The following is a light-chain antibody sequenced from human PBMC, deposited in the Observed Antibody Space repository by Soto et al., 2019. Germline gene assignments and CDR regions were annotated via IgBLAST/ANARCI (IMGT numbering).Light chain of an antibody. J-gene: IGKJ4*01. CDR2: KAS. V-gene: IGKV1-5*03. Sequence: DIQMTQSPSTLSASVGDRVTITCRASQSISSWLAWYQQKPGNAPKLLIYKASSLESGVPSRFSGSGSGTEFTLTISSLQPDDLATYYCQQYNSYSLTFGGVTKVEIK. CDR1: QSISSW. CDR3: QQYNSYSLT.